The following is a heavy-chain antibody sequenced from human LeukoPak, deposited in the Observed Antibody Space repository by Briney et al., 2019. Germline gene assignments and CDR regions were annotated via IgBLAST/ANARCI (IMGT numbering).Heavy chain of an antibody. Sequence: GGSLRLSCAASGFTFSSYAMHWVRQAPGKGLEWVAFIRYDGSNKYYADSVKGRFTISRDNSKSTLYLQMNSLRAEDTAVYYCAKVGGVVVPAATRLPYYFDYWGQGTLVTVSS. CDR3: AKVGGVVVPAATRLPYYFDY. V-gene: IGHV3-30*02. J-gene: IGHJ4*02. CDR1: GFTFSSYA. CDR2: IRYDGSNK. D-gene: IGHD2-2*01.